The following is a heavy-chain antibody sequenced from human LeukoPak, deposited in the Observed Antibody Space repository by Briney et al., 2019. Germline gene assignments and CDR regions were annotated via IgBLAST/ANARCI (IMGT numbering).Heavy chain of an antibody. V-gene: IGHV4-59*01. CDR2: IYYGGST. CDR1: DGSIGSYY. D-gene: IGHD2-21*01. Sequence: PSETLSLTCTVSDGSIGSYYWSWIRQPPGKGLEWIGYIYYGGSTNYNPSLKSRVTISVDTSKNQFSLELSSVTAADTAAYYCVRDDSGMDVWGQGTTVTVSS. J-gene: IGHJ6*02. CDR3: VRDDSGMDV.